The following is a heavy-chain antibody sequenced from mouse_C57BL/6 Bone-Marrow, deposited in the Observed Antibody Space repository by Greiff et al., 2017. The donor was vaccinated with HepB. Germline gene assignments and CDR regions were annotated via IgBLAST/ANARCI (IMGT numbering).Heavy chain of an antibody. CDR2: FYPGSGSK. CDR3: ARHETDYEYLYFDY. J-gene: IGHJ2*01. Sequence: VQLQESGAELVKPGASVKLSCKASGYTFTEYTIHWVKQRAGQGLEWVGWFYPGSGSKKYTEKLKDKATLNADKSSSTVYMGLSRLTSEAAAVYFCARHETDYEYLYFDYWGQGTTLTVSS. D-gene: IGHD2-4*01. CDR1: GYTFTEYT. V-gene: IGHV1-62-2*01.